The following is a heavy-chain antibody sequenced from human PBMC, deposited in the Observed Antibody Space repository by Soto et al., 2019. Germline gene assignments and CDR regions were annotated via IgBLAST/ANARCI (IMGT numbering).Heavy chain of an antibody. V-gene: IGHV3-33*01. J-gene: IGHJ4*02. CDR3: ARSEYSYGPSDY. D-gene: IGHD5-18*01. CDR1: GFTFSSYG. Sequence: PVGSLRLSCAASGFTFSSYGMHWVRQAPGKGLEWVAVIWYDGSNKYYADSVKGRFTISRDNSKNTLYLQMNSLRAEDTAVYYCARSEYSYGPSDYWGQGTLVTVSS. CDR2: IWYDGSNK.